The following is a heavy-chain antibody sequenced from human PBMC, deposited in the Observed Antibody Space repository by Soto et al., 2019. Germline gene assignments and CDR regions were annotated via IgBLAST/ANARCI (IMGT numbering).Heavy chain of an antibody. CDR1: GFTFSSYG. CDR3: TKEKGKSGYTFGSSTLDL. CDR2: ISYDGSNK. Sequence: GGSLRLSCAVSGFTFSSYGMHWVRQAPGKGLEWVAVISYDGSNKYYADSVKGRFTISRDNSKNTLYLQMNSLRAEDTAVYYCTKEKGKSGYTFGSSTLDLWGQGTLVTVSS. J-gene: IGHJ5*02. V-gene: IGHV3-30*18. D-gene: IGHD5-18*01.